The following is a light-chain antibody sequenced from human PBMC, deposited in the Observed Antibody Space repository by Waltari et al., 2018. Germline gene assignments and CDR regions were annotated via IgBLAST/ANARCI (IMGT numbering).Light chain of an antibody. V-gene: IGLV2-23*01. CDR1: SPDLASYHL. Sequence: QSALSQPASVSGSPGQSLPIPCTGASPDLASYHLVALYQHHPNRPPKLIIYEATNRPSGISHRFSGAKSGATASLRISGLQADDEADYYCCSYTGSSTSYGCGGGTKVTVL. CDR3: CSYTGSSTSYG. CDR2: EAT. J-gene: IGLJ1*01.